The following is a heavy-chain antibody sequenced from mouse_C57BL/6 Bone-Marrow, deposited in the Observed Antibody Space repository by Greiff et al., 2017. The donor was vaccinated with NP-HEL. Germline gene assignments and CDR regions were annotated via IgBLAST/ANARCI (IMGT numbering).Heavy chain of an antibody. CDR1: GFSFNTYA. CDR3: VRDYYGCRGAY. J-gene: IGHJ3*01. Sequence: EVQLVESGGGLVQPKGSLKLSCAASGFSFNTYAMNWVRQAPGKGLEWVARIRSKSNNYATDYADSVKDRFTISRDDSESMLYLQMNNLKTDDTAKYYCVRDYYGCRGAYWGKGTLVTVSA. V-gene: IGHV10-1*01. D-gene: IGHD1-1*01. CDR2: IRSKSNNYAT.